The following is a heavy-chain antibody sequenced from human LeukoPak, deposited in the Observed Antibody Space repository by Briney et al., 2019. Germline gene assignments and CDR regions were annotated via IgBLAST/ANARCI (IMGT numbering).Heavy chain of an antibody. Sequence: GGSLRLSCAVSGFSFNNYWMSWVRQAPGKGLEWVANIKQDRSEKYYVDSVKGRFTISRDDSKNTMYLQKNSLRAADTAVYYCARDLRLGYYDSSFPDYWGQGTLVTVSS. CDR1: GFSFNNYW. CDR3: ARDLRLGYYDSSFPDY. D-gene: IGHD3-22*01. V-gene: IGHV3-7*01. CDR2: IKQDRSEK. J-gene: IGHJ4*02.